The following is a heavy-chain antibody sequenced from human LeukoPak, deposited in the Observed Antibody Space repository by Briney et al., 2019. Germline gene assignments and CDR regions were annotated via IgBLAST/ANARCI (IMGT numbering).Heavy chain of an antibody. J-gene: IGHJ4*02. CDR1: GYSFTNSW. CDR3: ASSNSWYRSFDY. Sequence: LGESLKISCKGSGYSFTNSWIAWVRQMPGKGLEWMGIIHPGDSDTRYSPSFQGQVTMSADKSITTAYLQWSSLKASDSAMYYCASSNSWYRSFDYWGQGTLVTVSS. CDR2: IHPGDSDT. V-gene: IGHV5-51*01. D-gene: IGHD6-13*01.